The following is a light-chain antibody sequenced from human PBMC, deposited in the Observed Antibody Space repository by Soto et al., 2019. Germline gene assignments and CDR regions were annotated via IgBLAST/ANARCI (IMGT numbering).Light chain of an antibody. J-gene: IGKJ2*01. CDR3: QQFNSYPPT. V-gene: IGKV1-13*02. CDR2: DAS. Sequence: AIQLTQSPSSLSASLGDRVTITCRASQGISSALAWYQQKPGKTPKLLIYDASSLKSGVPSRFSGSGSGTDFTLTISSLHAEDFATYCCQQFNSYPPTFGPGTKLELK. CDR1: QGISSA.